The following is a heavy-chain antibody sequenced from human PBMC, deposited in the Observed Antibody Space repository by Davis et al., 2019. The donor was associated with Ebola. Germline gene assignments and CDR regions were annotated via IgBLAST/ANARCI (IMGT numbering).Heavy chain of an antibody. CDR3: TTDTGYNYPDVCLDI. J-gene: IGHJ3*02. CDR2: ISSSSSTI. V-gene: IGHV3-48*01. CDR1: GFTFSSYS. Sequence: GESLKISCAASGFTFSSYSMNWVRQAPGKGLEWVSYISSSSSTIYYADSVKGRFTISRDNAKNSLYLQMNSLKTEDTAVYYCTTDTGYNYPDVCLDIWGQGTMVTVSS. D-gene: IGHD5-24*01.